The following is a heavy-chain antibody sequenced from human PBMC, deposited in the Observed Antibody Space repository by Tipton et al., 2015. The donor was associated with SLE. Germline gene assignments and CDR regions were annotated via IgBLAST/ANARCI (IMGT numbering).Heavy chain of an antibody. V-gene: IGHV4-31*11. CDR2: IYYRGTT. Sequence: GLVKPSETLSVICAVSGDSITSGGSYWSWIRQHPGKGLEWIGYIYYRGTTSYNPSLESRVTMSVDKSQNQFSLKLTSVTAADTAVYYCARGRGMITFGGVFADWGQGTLVTVS. J-gene: IGHJ4*02. CDR3: ARGRGMITFGGVFAD. CDR1: GDSITSGGSY. D-gene: IGHD3-16*02.